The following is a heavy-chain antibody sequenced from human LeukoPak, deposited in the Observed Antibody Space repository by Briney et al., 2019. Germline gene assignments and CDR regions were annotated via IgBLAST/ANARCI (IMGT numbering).Heavy chain of an antibody. J-gene: IGHJ4*02. D-gene: IGHD1-1*01. CDR2: IGHNGTT. CDR3: ARPSGGTPFKRFDY. Sequence: SETLSLTCTVSGGSIRSSIYYWTWIRQPPGKGLEWIWEIGHNGTTNYNPSLKGRVTISVDTSKNQLSLSLTSVTAADTAVYYCARPSGGTPFKRFDYWGQGTLVTVSS. CDR1: GGSIRSSIYY. V-gene: IGHV4-39*07.